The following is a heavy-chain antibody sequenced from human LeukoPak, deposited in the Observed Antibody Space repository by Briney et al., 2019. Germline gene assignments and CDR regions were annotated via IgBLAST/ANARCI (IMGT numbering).Heavy chain of an antibody. J-gene: IGHJ5*02. CDR1: GGSMSSDNW. Sequence: SETLSLTCTVSGGSMSSDNWWSWVRQPPGKGLDWIGELYPSGTGNYNPSLESRVTISVDKSKNQFSLKLSSVTAADTAVYYCARLLRVGYCSTTTCNWFDPWGQGTLVTVSS. V-gene: IGHV4-4*02. CDR2: LYPSGTG. D-gene: IGHD2-2*03. CDR3: ARLLRVGYCSTTTCNWFDP.